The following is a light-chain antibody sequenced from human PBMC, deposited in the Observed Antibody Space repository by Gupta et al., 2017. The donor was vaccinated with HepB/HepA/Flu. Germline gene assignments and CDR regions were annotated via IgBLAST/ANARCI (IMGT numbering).Light chain of an antibody. CDR3: QHKSLPWT. CDR2: DAS. Sequence: IVVTQSPGTLSLSPGERATLSCRASQSVSSTYLGWYQQKPGQAPRLLIYDASSRATGIPDRFSGSGSGTELTLTISRLEPEGFAVYYLQHKSLPWTFGQGTKVEI. J-gene: IGKJ1*01. V-gene: IGKV3-20*01. CDR1: QSVSSTY.